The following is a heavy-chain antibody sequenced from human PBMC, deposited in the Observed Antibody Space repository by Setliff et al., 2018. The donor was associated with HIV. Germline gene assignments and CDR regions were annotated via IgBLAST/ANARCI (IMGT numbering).Heavy chain of an antibody. V-gene: IGHV4-61*09. Sequence: SETLSLTCTVSGASVTNVLYYWSWLRQPAGKGLEWIGHIYTSGNSRYTNYNSSLESRVAISLDTSSNQFSLKLSSVTAADTAVYHCAREREAWSAYDSWGQGKLVTVSS. D-gene: IGHD3-3*01. CDR1: GASVTNVLYY. J-gene: IGHJ5*02. CDR2: IYTSGNSRYT. CDR3: AREREAWSAYDS.